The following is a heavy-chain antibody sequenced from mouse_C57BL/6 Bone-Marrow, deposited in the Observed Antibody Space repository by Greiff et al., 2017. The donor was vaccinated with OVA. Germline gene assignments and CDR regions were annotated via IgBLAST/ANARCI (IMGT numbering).Heavy chain of an antibody. CDR2: ISSGSSTI. Sequence: EVQLVESGGGLVKPGGSLKLSCAASGFTFSDYGMHWVRQAPEKGLEWVAYISSGSSTIYYADTVKGRFTLSRDNAKNTLFLQMTSLRSEDTAMYYCARNYGSSYEGVFYYVDYWGQGTTLTVSS. CDR3: ARNYGSSYEGVFYYVDY. J-gene: IGHJ2*01. V-gene: IGHV5-17*01. D-gene: IGHD1-1*01. CDR1: GFTFSDYG.